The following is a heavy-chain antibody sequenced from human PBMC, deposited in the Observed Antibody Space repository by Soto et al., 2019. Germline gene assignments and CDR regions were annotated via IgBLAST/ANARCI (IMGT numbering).Heavy chain of an antibody. Sequence: SVKVSCKASGGTFSSYAISWVRQAPGQGLEWMGGIIPIFGTANYAQKFQGRVTITADESTSTAYMELSSLRSEDTAVYYCARAPDYYDSSGPPLGAFDIWGQGTMVTVSS. CDR3: ARAPDYYDSSGPPLGAFDI. CDR2: IIPIFGTA. V-gene: IGHV1-69*13. J-gene: IGHJ3*02. CDR1: GGTFSSYA. D-gene: IGHD3-22*01.